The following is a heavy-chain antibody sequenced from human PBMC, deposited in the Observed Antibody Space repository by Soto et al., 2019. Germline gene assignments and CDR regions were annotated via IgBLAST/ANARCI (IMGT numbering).Heavy chain of an antibody. J-gene: IGHJ4*02. CDR2: ISGSGGST. CDR3: AKTVPRAIRGQVGHFDY. Sequence: HPGGSLRLSCAASGFTFSSYAMSWVRQAPGKGLEWVSAISGSGGSTYYADSVKGRFTISRDNSKNTLYLQMNSLRAEDTAVYYCAKTVPRAIRGQVGHFDYWGQGTLVTVSS. D-gene: IGHD2-21*01. CDR1: GFTFSSYA. V-gene: IGHV3-23*01.